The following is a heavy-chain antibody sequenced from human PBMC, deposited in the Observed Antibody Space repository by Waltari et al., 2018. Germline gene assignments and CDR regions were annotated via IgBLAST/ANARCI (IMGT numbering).Heavy chain of an antibody. Sequence: GGLVQPGGSLRLSCAASGFTFSSYEMNWVRQAPGKGLEWVSYISSSGSTIYYADSVKGRFTISRDNAKNSLYLQMNSLRAEDTAVYYCASLRAYCSSTSCYLGAGWFDPWGQGTLVTVSS. J-gene: IGHJ5*02. V-gene: IGHV3-48*03. CDR3: ASLRAYCSSTSCYLGAGWFDP. CDR1: GFTFSSYE. CDR2: ISSSGSTI. D-gene: IGHD2-2*01.